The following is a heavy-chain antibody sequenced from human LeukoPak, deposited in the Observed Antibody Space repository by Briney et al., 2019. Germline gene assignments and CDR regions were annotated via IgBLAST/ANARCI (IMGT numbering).Heavy chain of an antibody. CDR1: GGSISSYY. Sequence: SETLSLTCTVSGGSISSYYWSWIRQPPGKGLEWIGYIYYSGSTNYNPSLKSRVIISVDTSKNQFSLKLSSVTAADTAVYYCARVSGDYSGIDYWGQGTLVTVSS. CDR2: IYYSGST. V-gene: IGHV4-59*01. J-gene: IGHJ4*02. CDR3: ARVSGDYSGIDY. D-gene: IGHD4-11*01.